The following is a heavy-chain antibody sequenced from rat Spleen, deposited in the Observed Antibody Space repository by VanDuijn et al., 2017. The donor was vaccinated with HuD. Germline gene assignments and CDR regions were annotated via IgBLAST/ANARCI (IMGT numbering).Heavy chain of an antibody. V-gene: IGHV5-31*01. Sequence: EVQLVESGGGLVQPGRSLKLSCEASGFTFNKYWMTWIRQAPGKGLEWIASIINTGDGTYYRASVKGRFTISRDNTKNTLYLQMDNLRSEDTATYFCARAGYLRDWYFDFWGPGTMVTVSS. D-gene: IGHD2-2*01. CDR3: ARAGYLRDWYFDF. CDR1: GFTFNKYW. CDR2: IINTGDGT. J-gene: IGHJ1*01.